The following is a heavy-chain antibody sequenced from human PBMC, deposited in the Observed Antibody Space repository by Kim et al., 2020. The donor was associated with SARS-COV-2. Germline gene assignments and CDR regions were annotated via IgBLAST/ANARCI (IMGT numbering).Heavy chain of an antibody. CDR1: GGTFSSYA. V-gene: IGHV1-69*13. J-gene: IGHJ3*02. CDR3: ARDQSGGGAFDI. Sequence: SVKVSCKASGGTFSSYAISWVRQAPGQGLEWMGGIIPIFGTANYAQKFQGRVTITADESTSTAYMELSSLRSEDTAVYYCARDQSGGGAFDIWGQGTMVTVSS. D-gene: IGHD3-16*01. CDR2: IIPIFGTA.